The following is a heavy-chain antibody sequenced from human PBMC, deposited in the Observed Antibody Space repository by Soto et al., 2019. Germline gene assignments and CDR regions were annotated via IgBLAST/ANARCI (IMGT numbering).Heavy chain of an antibody. V-gene: IGHV3-74*01. D-gene: IGHD3-10*01. CDR3: AREPYYYGSGSYYRQNDAFDI. Sequence: GGSLRLSCAASGFTFTSYWMHWVRQAPGKGLVWVSDINDDGSSTNYADSVKGRFTISRDNAKNTLYLQMNSLRAEDTAVYYCAREPYYYGSGSYYRQNDAFDIWGQGTMVTVSS. J-gene: IGHJ3*02. CDR2: INDDGSST. CDR1: GFTFTSYW.